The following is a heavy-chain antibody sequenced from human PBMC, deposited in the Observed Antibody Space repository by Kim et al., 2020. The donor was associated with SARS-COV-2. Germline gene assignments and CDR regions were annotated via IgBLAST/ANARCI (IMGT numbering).Heavy chain of an antibody. Sequence: GGSLRLSCAASGFTFSTYGMHWVRQAPGKGLEWVAVIWYDGSNKYYADSVKGRFTISRDNSKNTLYLQMNSLRAEDTAVYYCARDRGTMMPAWFDPWVQGTLVTVSS. J-gene: IGHJ5*02. V-gene: IGHV3-33*08. D-gene: IGHD3-22*01. CDR3: ARDRGTMMPAWFDP. CDR2: IWYDGSNK. CDR1: GFTFSTYG.